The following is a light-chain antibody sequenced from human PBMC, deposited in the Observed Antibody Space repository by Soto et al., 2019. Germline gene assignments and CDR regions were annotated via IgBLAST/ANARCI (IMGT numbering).Light chain of an antibody. J-gene: IGKJ1*01. Sequence: EIVMTQSAATLSLSQGERATLSCRASQTIDNTLAWYQRKPGQAPRLLIYDASTRATGVPARFSGSGSGTDFTLTISSLQSEDFAVYYCQQYGSSRTFGQGTKVDNK. CDR1: QTIDNT. V-gene: IGKV3-15*01. CDR2: DAS. CDR3: QQYGSSRT.